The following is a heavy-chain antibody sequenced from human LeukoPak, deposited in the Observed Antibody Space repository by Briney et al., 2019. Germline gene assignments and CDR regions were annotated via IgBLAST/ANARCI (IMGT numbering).Heavy chain of an antibody. D-gene: IGHD6-6*01. CDR2: IDPTDSYT. CDR1: GYIFTSYW. Sequence: GESLKISCKGSGYIFTSYWITWVRQMPGKGLEWMGMIDPTDSYTNYSPSFQGHVTISTDKSISTAYLQWSSLKASDTAIYYCARRGRSSSNFDFWGQGALVTVSS. V-gene: IGHV5-10-1*01. J-gene: IGHJ4*02. CDR3: ARRGRSSSNFDF.